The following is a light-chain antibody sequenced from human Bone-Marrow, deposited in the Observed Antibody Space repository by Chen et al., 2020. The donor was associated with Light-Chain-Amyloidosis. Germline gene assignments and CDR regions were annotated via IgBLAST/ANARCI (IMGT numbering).Light chain of an antibody. CDR3: QVWDRSSDRPV. V-gene: IGLV3-21*02. CDR1: NIGYTR. Sequence: SYVLTQPSSVSVAPGQTATISCWGNNIGYTRVHWYQQTPGQAPLLVVYDDSDRTSGIPERLSGSNSGNTATLTISRVEAGDEADYYCQVWDRSSDRPVFGGGTKLTVL. J-gene: IGLJ3*02. CDR2: DDS.